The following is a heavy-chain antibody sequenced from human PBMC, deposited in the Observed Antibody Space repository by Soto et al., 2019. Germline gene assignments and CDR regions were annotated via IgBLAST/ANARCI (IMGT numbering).Heavy chain of an antibody. Sequence: PGGSLRLSCAAPGFSFSNAWMSWVRQAPGKGLEWVARIKSKTDGGTTDYAAPVKGRFTISRDDSENTLYLQMDSLKAEDTAVYYCVRTIQPGTTTYFDYWGQGTLVTVSS. CDR1: GFSFSNAW. D-gene: IGHD1-1*01. V-gene: IGHV3-15*07. CDR2: IKSKTDGGTT. J-gene: IGHJ4*02. CDR3: VRTIQPGTTTYFDY.